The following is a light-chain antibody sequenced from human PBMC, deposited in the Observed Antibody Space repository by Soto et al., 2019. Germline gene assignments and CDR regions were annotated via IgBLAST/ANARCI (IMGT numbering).Light chain of an antibody. Sequence: DIQMTQSPSTLSASVGDRVTITCLASQSISSWLAWHQQKPGKAPKLLIYKASSLESGVPSRFSGSRSGTELPRTINSLQPDDVAPIYFHKYNSYPRTFRGATKVEIK. J-gene: IGKJ4*01. CDR3: HKYNSYPRT. CDR1: QSISSW. CDR2: KAS. V-gene: IGKV1-5*03.